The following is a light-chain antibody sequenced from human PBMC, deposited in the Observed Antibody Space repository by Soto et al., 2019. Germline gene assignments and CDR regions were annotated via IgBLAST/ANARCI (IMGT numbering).Light chain of an antibody. CDR1: QDIRKY. CDR2: GAS. CDR3: QHYDNLPPFT. Sequence: DIQMTQSPSSLSASVGDRVTITCQASQDIRKYLNWYQQKPGRAPKHLIYGASNLETGVPSRFSGSGYGTDFTFTISSLQPEDIATYYCQHYDNLPPFTFGPGTKVAIK. J-gene: IGKJ3*01. V-gene: IGKV1-33*01.